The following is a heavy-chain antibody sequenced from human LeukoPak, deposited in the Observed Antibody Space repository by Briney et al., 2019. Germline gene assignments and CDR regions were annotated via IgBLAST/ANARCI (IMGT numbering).Heavy chain of an antibody. CDR3: TREDGYNRRFDY. V-gene: IGHV3-49*04. CDR2: IRGKAYGGTT. J-gene: IGHJ4*02. CDR1: GFTFGDYA. D-gene: IGHD5-24*01. Sequence: GGSLRLSCIASGFTFGDYAMSWVRQAPGKGLEWVGFIRGKAYGGTTEYAASVKSRFTISRDDSKTIAYLQMNVLQTEDTAVYYCTREDGYNRRFDYWGQGTLVTVSS.